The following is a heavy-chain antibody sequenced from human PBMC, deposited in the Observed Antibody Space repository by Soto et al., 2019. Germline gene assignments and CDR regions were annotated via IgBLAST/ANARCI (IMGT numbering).Heavy chain of an antibody. D-gene: IGHD3-3*01. Sequence: ASVKVSCKASGYTFTSYAMHWVRQAPGQRLEWVGWLNTGNDNTKYSPEFQGRVTITRDTTASIAYMELSSLRSEDTAVYYCARHPLRSLQWVYYGMDVWGQGTTVTVYS. CDR1: GYTFTSYA. CDR2: LNTGNDNT. CDR3: ARHPLRSLQWVYYGMDV. V-gene: IGHV1-3*04. J-gene: IGHJ6*02.